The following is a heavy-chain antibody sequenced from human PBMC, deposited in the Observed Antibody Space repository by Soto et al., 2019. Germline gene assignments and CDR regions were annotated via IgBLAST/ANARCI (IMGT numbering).Heavy chain of an antibody. CDR3: ARLYDSSGPFDY. CDR1: GGSISSGGYY. D-gene: IGHD3-22*01. Sequence: QVQLQESGPGLVKPSQTLSLTCTVSGGSISSGGYYWSWIRQHPGKGLEWIGYIYYSGSTYYNPSLESRVTISVDTSKNQFSLKLSSVTAADTAVYYCARLYDSSGPFDYWGQGTLVTVSS. CDR2: IYYSGST. V-gene: IGHV4-31*03. J-gene: IGHJ4*02.